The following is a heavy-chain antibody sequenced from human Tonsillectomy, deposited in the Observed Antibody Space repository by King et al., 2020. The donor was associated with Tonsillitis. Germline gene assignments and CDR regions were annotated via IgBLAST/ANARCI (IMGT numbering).Heavy chain of an antibody. CDR1: GGSISSSSYY. CDR2: IYYSGST. J-gene: IGHJ4*02. CDR3: ARAEGYCSGGSCYKFDY. V-gene: IGHV4-39*07. D-gene: IGHD2-15*01. Sequence: QLQESGPGLVKPSDTLSLTCTVSGGSISSSSYYWGWIRQPPGKGLEWIGSIYYSGSTYYNPSLKSRVTISVDTSKNQFSLKLSSVTAADTAVYYCARAEGYCSGGSCYKFDYWGQGTLVTVSS.